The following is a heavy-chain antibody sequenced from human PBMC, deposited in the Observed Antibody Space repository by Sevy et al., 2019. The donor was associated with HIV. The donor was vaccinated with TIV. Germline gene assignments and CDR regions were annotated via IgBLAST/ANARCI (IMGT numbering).Heavy chain of an antibody. D-gene: IGHD3-3*01. Sequence: ASVKVSCKASGGTFSSYAISWVRQAPGQWLEWMGGIIPIFGTANYAQKFQGRVTITADESMSTAYMELSSLRSEDTAVYYCARGEESITIFGVVTYGMDVWGQGTTVTVSS. CDR3: ARGEESITIFGVVTYGMDV. CDR1: GGTFSSYA. J-gene: IGHJ6*02. CDR2: IIPIFGTA. V-gene: IGHV1-69*13.